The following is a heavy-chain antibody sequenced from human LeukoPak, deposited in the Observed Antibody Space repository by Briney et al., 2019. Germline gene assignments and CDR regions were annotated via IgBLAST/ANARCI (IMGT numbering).Heavy chain of an antibody. CDR3: ASGIAAAGLVGY. Sequence: SETLSLTCAVYGGSFSGYYWSWIRQPPGKGLEWIGEINHSGSTNYNPSLKSRVTISVDTSQNQVSLELSSRTAADTAVYYCASGIAAAGLVGYWGQGTLVTVSS. CDR1: GGSFSGYY. CDR2: INHSGST. D-gene: IGHD6-13*01. V-gene: IGHV4-34*01. J-gene: IGHJ4*02.